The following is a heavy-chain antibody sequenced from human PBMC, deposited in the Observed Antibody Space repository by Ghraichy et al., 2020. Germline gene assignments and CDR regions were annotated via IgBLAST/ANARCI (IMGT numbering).Heavy chain of an antibody. CDR3: ARDASNAVNGLFYGVDV. V-gene: IGHV4-59*02. Sequence: SETLSLTCTVSGGSVSSYFWTWIRQPPGKGLEWIGQISYGGRTNYNPSLKSRLTISVETSKNQFSLKLTSVTAADTAVYYCARDASNAVNGLFYGVDVWGRGTTVTVSS. J-gene: IGHJ6*02. CDR1: GGSVSSYF. D-gene: IGHD1-1*01. CDR2: ISYGGRT.